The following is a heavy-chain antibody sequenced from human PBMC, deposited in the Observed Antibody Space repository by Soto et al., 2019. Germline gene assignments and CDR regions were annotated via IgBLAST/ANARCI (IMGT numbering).Heavy chain of an antibody. V-gene: IGHV1-69*13. CDR1: GGTFSSYA. Sequence: SVKVSCKASGGTFSSYAISWVRHAPGQGLEWMGGIIPILGTETYAQKFQGRVTITADESTSTAFMELSSLRSEATAVYYCAIAVDILVVVAAPGFDLWGQGTLDPASS. J-gene: IGHJ5*02. CDR2: IIPILGTE. D-gene: IGHD2-15*01. CDR3: AIAVDILVVVAAPGFDL.